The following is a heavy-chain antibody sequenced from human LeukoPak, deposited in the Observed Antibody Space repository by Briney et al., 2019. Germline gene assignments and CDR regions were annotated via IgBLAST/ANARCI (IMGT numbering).Heavy chain of an antibody. J-gene: IGHJ4*02. Sequence: GGYLRFSCVASGFTVSASFMSWVGHCPGKGLEWVALIYSGGATHYADAVKGRFTIARDTYKNTVYLQMNSLRAEDTAVYYCARERSGSYYTFEYWGLGALVTVSS. V-gene: IGHV3-66*02. CDR3: ARERSGSYYTFEY. D-gene: IGHD1-26*01. CDR2: IYSGGAT. CDR1: GFTVSASF.